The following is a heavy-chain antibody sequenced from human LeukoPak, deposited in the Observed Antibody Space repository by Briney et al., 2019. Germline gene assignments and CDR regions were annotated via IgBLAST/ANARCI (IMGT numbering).Heavy chain of an antibody. V-gene: IGHV4-39*01. D-gene: IGHD3-10*01. J-gene: IGHJ6*02. CDR3: ARHASYGSGSYLFGYYYYGMDV. Sequence: SETLSLTCTVSGGSISSSSYYWGWIRQPPGKGLEWIGSIYYSGSTYYNPSLKSRVTISVDTSKNQFSLKLSSVTAADTAVYYRARHASYGSGSYLFGYYYYGMDVWGQGTTVTVSS. CDR2: IYYSGST. CDR1: GGSISSSSYY.